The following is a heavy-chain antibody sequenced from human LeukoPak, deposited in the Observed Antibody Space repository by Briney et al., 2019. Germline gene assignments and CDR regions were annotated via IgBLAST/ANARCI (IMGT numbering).Heavy chain of an antibody. CDR3: ARVFSFDSSGWYFFDY. V-gene: IGHV1-2*02. CDR1: GYTFTGYY. CDR2: VNPNSGGT. J-gene: IGHJ4*02. D-gene: IGHD6-19*01. Sequence: ASVTVSCKASGYTFTGYYTHWVRQAPGQGLEWMGWVNPNSGGTNYAQKFQGRVTMTRDTSISAAYMELSRLRSDDTAVYYCARVFSFDSSGWYFFDYWGQGTLVTVSS.